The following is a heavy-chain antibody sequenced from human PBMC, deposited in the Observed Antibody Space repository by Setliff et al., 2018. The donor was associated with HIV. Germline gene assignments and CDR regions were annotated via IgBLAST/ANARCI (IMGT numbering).Heavy chain of an antibody. D-gene: IGHD6-19*01. CDR3: ARGLLSGWPHPDWFDP. V-gene: IGHV4-34*01. Sequence: SETLSLTCAVYGGSLIDYYWSWIRQPPGKGLEWIGEINHSGSTNYSPSLKGRVTISIDTSKSQFSLKLTSVTAADTAVYYCARGLLSGWPHPDWFDPGATESWSPSPQ. CDR1: GGSLIDYY. J-gene: IGHJ5*02. CDR2: INHSGST.